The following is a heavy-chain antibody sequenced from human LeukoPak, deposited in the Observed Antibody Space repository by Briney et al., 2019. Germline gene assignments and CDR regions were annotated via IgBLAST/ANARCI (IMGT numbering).Heavy chain of an antibody. CDR3: ARGPMIVPAARAYYYYYMDV. V-gene: IGHV4-4*07. CDR2: IYTSGST. Sequence: ASETLSLTCTVSGGSISSHYWSWIRQPAGKGLEWIGRIYTSGSTNYNPSLKSRVTMSVDTSKNQFSLKLSSVTAADTAVYYCARGPMIVPAARAYYYYYMDVWGKGTTVTVSS. CDR1: GGSISSHY. D-gene: IGHD2-2*01. J-gene: IGHJ6*03.